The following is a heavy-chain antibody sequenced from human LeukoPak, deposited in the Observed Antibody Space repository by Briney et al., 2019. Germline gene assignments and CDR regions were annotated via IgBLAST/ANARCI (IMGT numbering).Heavy chain of an antibody. Sequence: NPSETLSLTCAVYGGSFSGYYWSWIRQPPGKGLEWIGEINHSGSTNYNPSLKSRVTTSVDTSKNQFSLKLSSVTAADTAVYYCARGPGTPYYDILTGYYAFDYWGQGTLVTVSS. CDR3: ARGPGTPYYDILTGYYAFDY. V-gene: IGHV4-34*01. CDR1: GGSFSGYY. D-gene: IGHD3-9*01. J-gene: IGHJ4*02. CDR2: INHSGST.